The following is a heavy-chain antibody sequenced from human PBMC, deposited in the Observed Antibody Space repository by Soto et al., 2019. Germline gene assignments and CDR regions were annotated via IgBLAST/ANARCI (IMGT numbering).Heavy chain of an antibody. Sequence: GGSLRLSCAPSGFVFSSYAMSWVRQAPGKGLEWVSAISGSGTTAYYADSVKGRFIFSRDNPKNTMYLQMNSLRAEDTAVYFCAKTTDGWFSAFEIWGQGTVVTVSS. CDR1: GFVFSSYA. CDR2: ISGSGTTA. CDR3: AKTTDGWFSAFEI. V-gene: IGHV3-23*01. J-gene: IGHJ3*02. D-gene: IGHD6-19*01.